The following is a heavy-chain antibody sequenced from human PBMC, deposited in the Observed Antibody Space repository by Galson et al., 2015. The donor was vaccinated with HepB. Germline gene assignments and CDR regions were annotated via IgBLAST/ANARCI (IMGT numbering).Heavy chain of an antibody. Sequence: QSGAEVKKPGESLRISCKGSGYSFTSYWISWVRQMPGKGLEWMGRIDPSDSYTNHSPSFQGHVTISADKSISTAYLQWSSLKASDTAMYYCARRPKDTAMVTMGFDYWGQGTLVTVSS. J-gene: IGHJ4*02. D-gene: IGHD5-18*01. V-gene: IGHV5-10-1*01. CDR1: GYSFTSYW. CDR3: ARRPKDTAMVTMGFDY. CDR2: IDPSDSYT.